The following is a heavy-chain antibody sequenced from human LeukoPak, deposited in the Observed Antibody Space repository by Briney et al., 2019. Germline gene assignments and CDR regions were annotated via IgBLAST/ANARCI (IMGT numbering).Heavy chain of an antibody. Sequence: SETLSLTCAVYGGSFSGYYWSWIRQPPGKGLEWIGEINHSGSTNYNPSLKSRVTISVDTSKNQFSLKLSSVTAADTAVYYCARLGRITMIVVVTNYYYYYMDVWGKGTTVTVPS. CDR3: ARLGRITMIVVVTNYYYYYMDV. D-gene: IGHD3-22*01. V-gene: IGHV4-34*01. J-gene: IGHJ6*03. CDR1: GGSFSGYY. CDR2: INHSGST.